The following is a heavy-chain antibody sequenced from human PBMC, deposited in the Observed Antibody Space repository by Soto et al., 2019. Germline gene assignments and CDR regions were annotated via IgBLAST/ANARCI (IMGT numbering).Heavy chain of an antibody. CDR1: GGTFSSYA. CDR2: ILPIFGTA. J-gene: IGHJ4*02. CDR3: ARGVEMATGPFDY. Sequence: VQLVQSGAEVKKPGPSVKVSCNASGGTFSSYAISWARQAPGQGLEWMGGILPIFGTANYAPKFQGRVLITADESTSIVYVELSSLRYEDTAVYYCARGVEMATGPFDYWGQGTLGTGSS. V-gene: IGHV1-69*12. D-gene: IGHD5-12*01.